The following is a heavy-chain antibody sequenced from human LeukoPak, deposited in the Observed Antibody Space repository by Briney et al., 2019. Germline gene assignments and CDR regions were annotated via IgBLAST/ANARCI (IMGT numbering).Heavy chain of an antibody. Sequence: SETLSLTCTVSGDSLSSYYWSWIRQSPRKGLEWIGYIYYSGSTNYNPSLKSRVTISVDTSKNQFSLTLTSVTAADTSVYYCARGSGYPSPSLLDFWGQGTLVTVSS. CDR2: IYYSGST. CDR1: GDSLSSYY. J-gene: IGHJ4*02. CDR3: ARGSGYPSPSLLDF. D-gene: IGHD5-12*01. V-gene: IGHV4-59*01.